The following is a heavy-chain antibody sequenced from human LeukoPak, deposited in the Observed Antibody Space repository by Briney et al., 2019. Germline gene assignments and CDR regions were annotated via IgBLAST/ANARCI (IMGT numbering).Heavy chain of an antibody. D-gene: IGHD6-19*01. CDR3: ARHRSPSSLSYFDI. CDR2: INHSGST. Sequence: SETLSLTCAVYGGSFSGYYWSWIRQPPGKGLEWIGEINHSGSTNYNPSLKSRVTISIDTSKNQFSLRLSSVTAADTAVYYCARHRSPSSLSYFDIWGQGTLVIVSS. J-gene: IGHJ4*02. CDR1: GGSFSGYY. V-gene: IGHV4-34*01.